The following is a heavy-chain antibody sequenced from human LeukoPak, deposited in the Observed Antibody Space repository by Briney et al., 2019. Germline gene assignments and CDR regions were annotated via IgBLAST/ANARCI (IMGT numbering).Heavy chain of an antibody. D-gene: IGHD4-17*01. Sequence: GGSLRLSCATSGFSFSEKYICSVRQAPGKGLEWNGRIKNKNEGGTTHYAPSLSGRLTISRDDSTNTLYLQMNNMKTEDTAMYYCCFGDYGDFWGQGTLVTVSS. CDR2: IKNKNEGGTT. V-gene: IGHV3-15*05. CDR1: GFSFSEKY. J-gene: IGHJ4*02. CDR3: CFGDYGDF.